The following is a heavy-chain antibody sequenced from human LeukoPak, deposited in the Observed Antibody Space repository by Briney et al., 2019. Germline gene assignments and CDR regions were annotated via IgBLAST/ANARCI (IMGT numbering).Heavy chain of an antibody. V-gene: IGHV4-30-2*01. Sequence: PSETLSLTCTVSGGSISSAGYYWSWIRQPPGKGLEWIGYIYHSGSTYYNPSLKSRVTISVDRSKNQFSLKLSSVTAADTAVYYCARDGHSSSSENWFDPWGQGTLVTVSS. CDR3: ARDGHSSSSENWFDP. CDR1: GGSISSAGYY. CDR2: IYHSGST. D-gene: IGHD6-6*01. J-gene: IGHJ5*02.